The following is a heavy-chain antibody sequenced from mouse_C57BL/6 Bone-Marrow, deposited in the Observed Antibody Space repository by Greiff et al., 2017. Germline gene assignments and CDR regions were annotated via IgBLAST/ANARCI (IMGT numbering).Heavy chain of an antibody. CDR3: ARQIYYDYDPLAY. CDR1: GFTFSSYG. D-gene: IGHD2-4*01. V-gene: IGHV5-6*01. CDR2: ISSGGSYT. Sequence: EVQLVESGGDLVKPGGSLKLSCAASGFTFSSYGMSWVRPTPDKRLEWVATISSGGSYTYYPDSVKGRFTISRDNAKNTLYLQMSSLKSEDTAMYYCARQIYYDYDPLAYWGQGTLVTVSA. J-gene: IGHJ3*01.